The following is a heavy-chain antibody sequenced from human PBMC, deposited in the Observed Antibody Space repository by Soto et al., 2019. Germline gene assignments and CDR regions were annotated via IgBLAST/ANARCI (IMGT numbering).Heavy chain of an antibody. CDR3: ARARVAVAGTKPTAFDI. V-gene: IGHV1-18*04. CDR2: ISAYNGNT. CDR1: GYTFTSYG. J-gene: IGHJ3*02. Sequence: QVQLVQSGAEVKKPGASVKVSCKASGYTFTSYGISWVRQAPGQGLEWMGWISAYNGNTNYAQKHQGRVTMTTDTSTSTAYMELRSLRSADTAVYYCARARVAVAGTKPTAFDIWGQGTMVTVSS. D-gene: IGHD6-19*01.